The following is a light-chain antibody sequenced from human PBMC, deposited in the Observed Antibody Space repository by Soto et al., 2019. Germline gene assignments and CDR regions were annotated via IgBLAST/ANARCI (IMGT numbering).Light chain of an antibody. J-gene: IGLJ1*01. CDR3: SSCSGSSNG. CDR2: EVN. Sequence: SALAQPPSACGSPGQPAAISCTGTSSDVGGYNYVSWYQQHPGKAPKLMIYEVNKRPSGVPDSFSGSKSGNTASLTVSGLQAEDDADYYCSSCSGSSNGFGRGTKVTV. V-gene: IGLV2-8*01. CDR1: SSDVGGYNY.